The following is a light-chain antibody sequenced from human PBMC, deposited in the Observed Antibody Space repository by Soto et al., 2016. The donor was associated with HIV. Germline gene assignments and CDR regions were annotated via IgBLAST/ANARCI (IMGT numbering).Light chain of an antibody. J-gene: IGLJ3*02. Sequence: SYVLTQPPSVSVAPGKTASITCGGNNIGRKSVHWYQQKPGQAPVLVVYDDTDRPSGIPERFSGSNSGDTATLTISRVEAVDEADYYCQVWDSDGDHPWVFGGGTKVTVL. CDR3: QVWDSDGDHPWV. V-gene: IGLV3-21*03. CDR2: DDT. CDR1: NIGRKS.